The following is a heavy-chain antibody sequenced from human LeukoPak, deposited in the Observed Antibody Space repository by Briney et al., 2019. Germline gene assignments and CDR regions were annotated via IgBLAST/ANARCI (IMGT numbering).Heavy chain of an antibody. J-gene: IGHJ4*02. V-gene: IGHV3-23*01. CDR2: ISGSGGTT. CDR3: AKSRGYDSNDYYDY. Sequence: GGSLRLSCAASGFTVSSNYMSWVRQAPGKGLEWVSTISGSGGTTYYADSVKGRFTISRDNSKNTLFLQMNSLRAEDTAVYYCAKSRGYDSNDYYDYWGQGTLVTVSS. D-gene: IGHD3-22*01. CDR1: GFTVSSNY.